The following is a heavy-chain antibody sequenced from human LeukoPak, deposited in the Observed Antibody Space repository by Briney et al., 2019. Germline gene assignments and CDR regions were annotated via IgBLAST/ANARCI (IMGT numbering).Heavy chain of an antibody. J-gene: IGHJ4*02. Sequence: SETLSLTCAVYGGCFRGYYWSWIRQPPGKGLEWIGEINHSGSTNYNPSLQSRVTISVDTSKNQFSLKLSSVAAADTAVYYCGRGGVLLWFGESYYFDYWGQGTLVTVSS. D-gene: IGHD3-10*01. CDR2: INHSGST. CDR3: GRGGVLLWFGESYYFDY. V-gene: IGHV4-34*01. CDR1: GGCFRGYY.